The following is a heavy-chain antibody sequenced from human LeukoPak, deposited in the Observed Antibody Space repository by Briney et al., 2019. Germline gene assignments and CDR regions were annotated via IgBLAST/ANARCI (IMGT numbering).Heavy chain of an antibody. D-gene: IGHD2-2*01. Sequence: ASVKVSCKASGYTFTSYGISWVRQAPGQGLEWMGWISAYNGNTNYAQKLQGRVTMTTDTSTSTAYMELRSLRSDDTAVYYCAREMKGYCSSTSCYARFDPWGQGTLVTVSP. CDR3: AREMKGYCSSTSCYARFDP. CDR1: GYTFTSYG. J-gene: IGHJ5*02. CDR2: ISAYNGNT. V-gene: IGHV1-18*01.